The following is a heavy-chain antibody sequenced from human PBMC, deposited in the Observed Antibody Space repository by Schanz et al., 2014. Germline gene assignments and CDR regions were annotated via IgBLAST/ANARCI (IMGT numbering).Heavy chain of an antibody. CDR2: IIPILDKT. J-gene: IGHJ6*02. D-gene: IGHD3-10*01. V-gene: IGHV1-69*08. CDR3: VRDAGWAFGDYHGMDV. Sequence: QVQLVQSGAEVKKPGSSVKVSCKASGGTFSSSTLTWVRQAPGQGLEWMGRIIPILDKTNYAQKFQGRVTMTADKSTSTVYMEVSGLISDDTAVYYCVRDAGWAFGDYHGMDVWGQGTPVTVSS. CDR1: GGTFSSST.